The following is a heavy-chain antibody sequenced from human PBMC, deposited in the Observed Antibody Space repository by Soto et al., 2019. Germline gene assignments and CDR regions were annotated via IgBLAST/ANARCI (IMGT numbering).Heavy chain of an antibody. D-gene: IGHD4-17*01. CDR2: ISSSSSTI. V-gene: IGHV3-48*02. Sequence: GGSLRLSCAASGFTFSSYSMNWVRQAPGKGLEWVSYISSSSSTIYYADSVKGRFTISRDNAKNSLYLQMNSLRDEDTAVYYCAREAMTTVTTSKYYYYYGMDVWGQGTTVTVSS. J-gene: IGHJ6*02. CDR1: GFTFSSYS. CDR3: AREAMTTVTTSKYYYYYGMDV.